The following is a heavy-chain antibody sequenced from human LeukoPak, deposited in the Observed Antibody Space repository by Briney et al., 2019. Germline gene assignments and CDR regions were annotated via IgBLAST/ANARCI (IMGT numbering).Heavy chain of an antibody. V-gene: IGHV3-11*05. J-gene: IGHJ4*02. CDR2: ISSSSSYT. CDR3: ARDRVYCSGGSCYSDY. D-gene: IGHD2-15*01. Sequence: GSLRLSCAASGFTFSDYDMSWLRQAPGKGLEWVSYISSSSSYTNYADSVKGRFTISRDNAKNSLYPQMNSLRAEDTAVYYCARDRVYCSGGSCYSDYWGQGTLVTVSS. CDR1: GFTFSDYD.